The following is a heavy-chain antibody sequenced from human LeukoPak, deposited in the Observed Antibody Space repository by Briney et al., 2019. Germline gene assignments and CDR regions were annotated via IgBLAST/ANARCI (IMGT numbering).Heavy chain of an antibody. J-gene: IGHJ6*02. V-gene: IGHV3-30-3*01. CDR2: ISYDGSNK. CDR1: GITFSRFA. Sequence: GGSLRLSCAASGITFSRFAMSWVRQAPGKGLEWVAVISYDGSNKYYADSVKGRFTISRDNSKNTLYLQMSSLRAEDTAVYYCAREDGGTTDYYYGMDVWGQETTVTVSS. CDR3: AREDGGTTDYYYGMDV. D-gene: IGHD1-7*01.